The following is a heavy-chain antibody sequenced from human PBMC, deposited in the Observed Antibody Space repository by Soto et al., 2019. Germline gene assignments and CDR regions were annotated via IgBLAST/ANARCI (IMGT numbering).Heavy chain of an antibody. V-gene: IGHV5-51*01. D-gene: IGHD2-2*01. CDR2: IYPGDSDT. CDR3: ARMGSTRNHHYYYGMDV. J-gene: IGHJ6*02. CDR1: GNSFTSYW. Sequence: XDSLKVSEKCSGNSFTSYWIGLLLQMPGKGLEWMGIIYPGDSDTRYSPSFQGQVTISADKSISTAYLQWSSLKASDTAMYYCARMGSTRNHHYYYGMDVWGQGTTVTVSS.